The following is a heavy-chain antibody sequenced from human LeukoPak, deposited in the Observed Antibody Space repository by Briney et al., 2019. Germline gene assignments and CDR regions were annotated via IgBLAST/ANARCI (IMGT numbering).Heavy chain of an antibody. Sequence: SETLSLTCTVSGDSINSSTSYWGWVRQPPGRGLEWIATIFYSGSTYYNPSLESRVTISLDTSKTQFSLKLKSVTAADTAVYYCARVFQFSHFDCWGQGTLVTVSS. CDR3: ARVFQFSHFDC. CDR2: IFYSGST. J-gene: IGHJ4*02. D-gene: IGHD5-24*01. V-gene: IGHV4-39*07. CDR1: GDSINSSTSY.